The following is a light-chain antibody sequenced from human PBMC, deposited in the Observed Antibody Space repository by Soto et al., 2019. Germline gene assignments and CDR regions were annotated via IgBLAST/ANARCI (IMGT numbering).Light chain of an antibody. Sequence: EIVLTQSPGTLSLSPGERATLSCRASQSVSSSYLAWYQQKPGQAPRLLIYGASSRATGIPDRFSGSGSGTDFTLTISRLEPEDFAVYYCQQYGSPLWYTFGQGTKLEIK. CDR1: QSVSSSY. V-gene: IGKV3-20*01. CDR2: GAS. CDR3: QQYGSPLWYT. J-gene: IGKJ2*01.